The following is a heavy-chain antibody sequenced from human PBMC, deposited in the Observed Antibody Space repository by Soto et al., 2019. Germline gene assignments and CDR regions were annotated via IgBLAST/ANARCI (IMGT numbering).Heavy chain of an antibody. CDR2: IYYSGNA. Sequence: SETLSLTCTVSGGSISSGDYYWSWVRQPPGKGLEWIGYIYYSGNAHYNPSLRSRVTISVETSENQFSLKLTSVTAADTAVYYCARVVISYSSSSPFDYWGQGTLVTVS. D-gene: IGHD6-6*01. CDR1: GGSISSGDYY. V-gene: IGHV4-30-4*01. CDR3: ARVVISYSSSSPFDY. J-gene: IGHJ4*02.